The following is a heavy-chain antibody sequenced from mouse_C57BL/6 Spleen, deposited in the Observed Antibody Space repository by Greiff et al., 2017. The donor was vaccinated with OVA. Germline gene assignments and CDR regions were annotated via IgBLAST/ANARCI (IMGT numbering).Heavy chain of an antibody. V-gene: IGHV5-17*01. CDR2: ISSGSSTI. Sequence: EVQLVESGGGLVKPGGSLKLSCAASGFTFSDYGMHWVRQAPEKGLEWVAYISSGSSTIYSADTVKGRFTISRDNAKNTLFLQMTSRRAEDTAMYYCARREGDYWGQGTTLTVSS. CDR3: ARREGDY. CDR1: GFTFSDYG. J-gene: IGHJ2*01.